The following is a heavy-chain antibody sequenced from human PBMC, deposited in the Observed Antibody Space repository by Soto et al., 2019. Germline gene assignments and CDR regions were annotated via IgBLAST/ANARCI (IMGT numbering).Heavy chain of an antibody. Sequence: QVHLVQSSAEVKKPGSSVKVSCKASGGTFTSIAFSWVRQAPGQGLEWMGGIIPVLGTPNYAQKFQARVTITADAYTTTVDMELSSLRSDDTAVYYCASSAGLDHLLNYYGLNVWGQGTTVTV. CDR3: ASSAGLDHLLNYYGLNV. D-gene: IGHD6-13*01. CDR1: GGTFTSIA. V-gene: IGHV1-69*01. J-gene: IGHJ6*02. CDR2: IIPVLGTP.